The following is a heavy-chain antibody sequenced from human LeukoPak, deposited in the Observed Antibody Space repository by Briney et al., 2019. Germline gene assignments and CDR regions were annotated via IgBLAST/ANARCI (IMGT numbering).Heavy chain of an antibody. D-gene: IGHD3-3*01. CDR2: ISGSGGST. V-gene: IGHV3-23*01. J-gene: IGHJ5*02. Sequence: PGGSLRLSCAASGFTFSSYAMSWVRQAPGKGLEWVSAISGSGGSTYYADSVKGRFTISRDNSKNTLYLQMNSLRAEDTAVYYCAKDPYYDSWSGYPAPLNWFDPWGQGTLVTVSS. CDR1: GFTFSSYA. CDR3: AKDPYYDSWSGYPAPLNWFDP.